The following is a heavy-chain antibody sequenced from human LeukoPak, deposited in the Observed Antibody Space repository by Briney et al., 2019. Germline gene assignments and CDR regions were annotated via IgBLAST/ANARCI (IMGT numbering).Heavy chain of an antibody. CDR3: VRDLGGRSGH. D-gene: IGHD1-26*01. CDR2: INEDGSTT. Sequence: GGSLRLSCAASGSTFSSNWMHWVRQAPGKGLVWVSRINEDGSTTNYADSVKGRSTIFGDNAKNTLYLQMNSLRAEDTAVYYCVRDLGGRSGHWGQGTLVTVSS. J-gene: IGHJ4*02. CDR1: GSTFSSNW. V-gene: IGHV3-74*01.